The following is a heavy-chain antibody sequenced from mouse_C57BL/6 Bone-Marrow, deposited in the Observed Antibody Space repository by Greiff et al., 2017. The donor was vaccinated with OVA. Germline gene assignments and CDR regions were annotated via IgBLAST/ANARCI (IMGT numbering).Heavy chain of an antibody. J-gene: IGHJ4*01. Sequence: QVQLQQSGAELARPGASVKMSCKASGYTFTSYTMHWVKQRPGQGLEWIGYINPSSGYTKYNQKFKDKATLTADKSSSTAYMQLSSLTSEDSAVYYCARGFWEFITTVVAGYYYAMDYWGQGTSVTVSS. CDR1: GYTFTSYT. CDR2: INPSSGYT. D-gene: IGHD1-1*01. CDR3: ARGFWEFITTVVAGYYYAMDY. V-gene: IGHV1-4*01.